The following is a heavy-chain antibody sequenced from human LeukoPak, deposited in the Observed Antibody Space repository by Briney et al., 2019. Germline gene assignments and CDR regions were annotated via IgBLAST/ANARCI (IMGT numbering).Heavy chain of an antibody. CDR2: INSDGSST. D-gene: IGHD3-22*01. CDR1: GFTFSSYW. CDR3: ARPRYYYDSSGYGRAGY. V-gene: IGHV3-74*01. J-gene: IGHJ4*02. Sequence: GGSLRLSCAASGFTFSSYWMLWVRQAPGKGLVWVSRINSDGSSTSYADSVKGRFTISRDNAKNTLYLQMNSLRAEDTAVYYCARPRYYYDSSGYGRAGYWGQGTLVTVSS.